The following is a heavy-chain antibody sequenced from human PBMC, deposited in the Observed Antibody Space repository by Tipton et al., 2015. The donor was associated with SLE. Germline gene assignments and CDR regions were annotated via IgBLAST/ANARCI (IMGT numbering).Heavy chain of an antibody. CDR2: IYDNGNT. CDR3: ARRSLLAVPK. V-gene: IGHV4-39*02. J-gene: IGHJ4*02. D-gene: IGHD6-19*01. CDR1: GDSISSSGYY. Sequence: TPSLTCTVSGDSISSSGYYWVWIRQPPGKGLEWVGSIYDNGNTYYNPSLKSRATISADTSKNLFSLKLSSVTAADMAVYYCARRSLLAVPKWGQGTLVTVSS.